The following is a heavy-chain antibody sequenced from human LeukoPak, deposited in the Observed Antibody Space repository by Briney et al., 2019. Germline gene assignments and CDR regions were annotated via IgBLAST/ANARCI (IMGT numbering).Heavy chain of an antibody. Sequence: SETLSLTCTVSGGSISGYYWSWIRQPPGKGLEWIGEINHSGSTNYNPSLKSRVTISVDTSKNQFSLKLSSVTAADTAVYYCARQSGLWFGELGYWGQGTLVTVSS. V-gene: IGHV4-34*01. CDR3: ARQSGLWFGELGY. CDR1: GGSISGYY. CDR2: INHSGST. J-gene: IGHJ4*02. D-gene: IGHD3-10*01.